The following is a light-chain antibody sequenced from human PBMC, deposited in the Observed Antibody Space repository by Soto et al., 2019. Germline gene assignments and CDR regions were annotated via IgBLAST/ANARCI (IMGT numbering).Light chain of an antibody. CDR2: LGS. J-gene: IGKJ1*01. V-gene: IGKV2-28*01. CDR1: QSLLHSNGYNY. CDR3: MQALQTPRT. Sequence: DIVMTQSPLSLPVTPGEPASISCRSSQSLLHSNGYNYVGWYLQKPGQSPQLLIYLGSNRASGVPERFSGSGSGTDFTLKISRVEAEDVGIYYCMQALQTPRTFGQGTKVEIK.